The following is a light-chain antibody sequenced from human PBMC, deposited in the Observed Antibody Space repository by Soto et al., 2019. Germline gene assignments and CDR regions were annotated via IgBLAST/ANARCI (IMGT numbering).Light chain of an antibody. V-gene: IGKV1-33*01. CDR2: DAS. CDR1: QDVSNN. CDR3: QHYDYLPLT. Sequence: DIQMTQSPSSLSASVGDRVTITCQASQDVSNNLHWYQQKPGKAPRLLIYDASILETGVASRFSGSGSGADFSFTIGSLQPEDIATYYCQHYDYLPLTFGRGTRVEIK. J-gene: IGKJ4*01.